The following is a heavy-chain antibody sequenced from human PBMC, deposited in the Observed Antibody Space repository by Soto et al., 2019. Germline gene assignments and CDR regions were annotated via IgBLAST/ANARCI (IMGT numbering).Heavy chain of an antibody. CDR2: ISYDGSNK. V-gene: IGHV3-30*03. D-gene: IGHD6-6*01. Sequence: GSLRLSCAASGFTFSSYGMHWVRQAPGKGLEWVAVISYDGSNKYYADSVKGRFTISRDNSKNTLYLQMNSLRAEDTAVYYCARATRIAARIFYYYYYGMDVWGQGTTVTVSS. CDR3: ARATRIAARIFYYYYYGMDV. J-gene: IGHJ6*02. CDR1: GFTFSSYG.